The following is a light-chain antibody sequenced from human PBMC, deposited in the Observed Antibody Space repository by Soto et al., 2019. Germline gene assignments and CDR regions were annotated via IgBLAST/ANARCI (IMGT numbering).Light chain of an antibody. V-gene: IGKV1-5*03. J-gene: IGKJ5*01. CDR2: LAS. CDR1: QSISSS. Sequence: DIQMTQSPSTLSASVGDRVSITCRASQSISSSLAWYQQKPGKAPKLLIYLASSLESGVPSRFSGSGSGTEFTLTISSLQPDDSATYYCQEYNSDSITFGQGTRLEIK. CDR3: QEYNSDSIT.